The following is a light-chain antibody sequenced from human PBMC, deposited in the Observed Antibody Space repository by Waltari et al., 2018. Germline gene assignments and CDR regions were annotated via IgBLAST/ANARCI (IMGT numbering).Light chain of an antibody. CDR3: ATRDDSLSGPV. J-gene: IGLJ3*02. V-gene: IGLV1-44*01. Sequence: QSVLSQPPSVSGTPGQRVPISCFGSNSNIGGNTVNWYQQVPGRAPRLLIRDNSQRPSGFPERFSASKSGTSASLAISGLQSEDEGDYYCATRDDSLSGPVFGGGTKVTV. CDR2: DNS. CDR1: NSNIGGNT.